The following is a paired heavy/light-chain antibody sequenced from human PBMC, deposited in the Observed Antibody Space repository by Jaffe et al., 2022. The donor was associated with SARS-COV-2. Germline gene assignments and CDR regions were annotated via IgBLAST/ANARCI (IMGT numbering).Heavy chain of an antibody. CDR2: INPSGGST. V-gene: IGHV1-46*04. CDR3: ARGGYDSSDYYYPRGDFDY. D-gene: IGHD3-22*01. CDR1: GYIFTSYY. J-gene: IGHJ4*02. Sequence: QVQLVQSGAEVKKPGASVKVSCKASGYIFTSYYMHWVRQAPGQGLEWMGIINPSGGSTIYAQKLQGRVTMTRDTSTSTVYMELSSLRSEDTAVYYCARGGYDSSDYYYPRGDFDYWGQGTLVTVSS.
Light chain of an antibody. Sequence: QSALTQPRSVSGSPGQSVTISCTGTSSDVGGYNNVSWYQQHPGKAPKLMIYDVSQRPSGVPDRFSGSKSGNTASLTISGLQAEDEADYYCCSYAGSYTLVFGGGTELTVL. CDR2: DVS. CDR1: SSDVGGYNN. V-gene: IGLV2-11*01. J-gene: IGLJ3*02. CDR3: CSYAGSYTLV.